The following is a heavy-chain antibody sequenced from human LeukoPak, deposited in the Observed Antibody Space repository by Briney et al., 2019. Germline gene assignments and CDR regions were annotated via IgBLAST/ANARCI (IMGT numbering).Heavy chain of an antibody. J-gene: IGHJ6*03. Sequence: SVKVSCKASGGTFSSYAISWVRQAPGQGLEWMGGIIPIFGTANYAQKFQGRVTITADESTSTAYMELSSLRSEDTAVYYCARVVGGGDYERYYYYYMDVWGKGTTVTISS. D-gene: IGHD4-17*01. CDR3: ARVVGGGDYERYYYYYMDV. CDR1: GGTFSSYA. CDR2: IIPIFGTA. V-gene: IGHV1-69*13.